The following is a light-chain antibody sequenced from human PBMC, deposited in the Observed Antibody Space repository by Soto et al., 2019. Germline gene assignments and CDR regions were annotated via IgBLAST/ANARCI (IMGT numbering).Light chain of an antibody. CDR2: FGS. CDR3: MQALQLPWT. Sequence: DIVMTQSPLPLSVTPGEPASISCRSSQSLLHSNGKNNLDWYLQKPGQSPQLLIYFGSDRASGVPARFSGSGSGTDFTLQISRVEAEDVGVYFCMQALQLPWTFGQGTKVEIK. CDR1: QSLLHSNGKNN. V-gene: IGKV2-28*01. J-gene: IGKJ1*01.